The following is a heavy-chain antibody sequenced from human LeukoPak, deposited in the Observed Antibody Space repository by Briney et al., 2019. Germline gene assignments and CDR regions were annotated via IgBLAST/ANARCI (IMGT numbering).Heavy chain of an antibody. CDR2: MNPNSGNT. CDR3: ATGYRYGYFYYYYGMDV. J-gene: IGHJ6*02. Sequence: GASVKVSCKASGYTFTSYDINWVRQATGQGLEWMGWMNPNSGNTGYAQKFQGRVTMTRNTSISTAYMELSSLRSEDTAVYYCATGYRYGYFYYYYGMDVWGQGTTVTVSS. CDR1: GYTFTSYD. D-gene: IGHD5-18*01. V-gene: IGHV1-8*01.